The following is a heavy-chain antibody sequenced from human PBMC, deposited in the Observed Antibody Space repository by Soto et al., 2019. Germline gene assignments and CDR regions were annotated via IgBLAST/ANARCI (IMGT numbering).Heavy chain of an antibody. D-gene: IGHD3-10*01. CDR2: IYYSGSA. CDR1: GGSISTYY. J-gene: IGHJ4*02. Sequence: SETLSLTCTVSGGSISTYYWNWIRQPPGKGLESIGYIYYSGSANYSPSLKSRVTISVDTSKNEFSLKLSSVTAADTAVYYCARRGDGLDYWGQGTLVTVSS. CDR3: ARRGDGLDY. V-gene: IGHV4-59*08.